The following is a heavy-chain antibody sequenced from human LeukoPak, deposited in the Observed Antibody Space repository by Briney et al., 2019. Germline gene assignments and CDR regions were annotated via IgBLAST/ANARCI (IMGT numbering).Heavy chain of an antibody. CDR1: GFTFSSYW. J-gene: IGHJ6*02. D-gene: IGHD3-10*01. Sequence: QAGGSLRLSCAASGFTFSSYWMSWVRQAPGKGLEWVANIKQNGSEKYYVDSVKGRFTISRDNAKNSLYLQMNSLRAEDTAVYYCYSITMVPGYYYYGMDVWGQGTTVTASS. CDR2: IKQNGSEK. CDR3: YSITMVPGYYYYGMDV. V-gene: IGHV3-7*03.